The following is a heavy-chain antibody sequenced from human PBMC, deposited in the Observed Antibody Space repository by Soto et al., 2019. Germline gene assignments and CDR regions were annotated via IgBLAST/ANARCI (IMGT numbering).Heavy chain of an antibody. Sequence: QVQLQESGPGLVKPSETLSLTCTVSGGSISSYYWSWIRQPPGKGLVWIGYIYYSGRTNYNPSLQSRVTIAVDTSKNQFSLKLSSVTAADTAVYYCARNLLHPSNWFDPWGQGTLVTVSS. V-gene: IGHV4-59*08. CDR1: GGSISSYY. J-gene: IGHJ5*02. CDR2: IYYSGRT. CDR3: ARNLLHPSNWFDP.